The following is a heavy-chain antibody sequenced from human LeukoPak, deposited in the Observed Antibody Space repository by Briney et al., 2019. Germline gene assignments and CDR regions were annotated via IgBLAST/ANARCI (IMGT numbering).Heavy chain of an antibody. CDR2: ISGSGGST. CDR3: AKHLTIAAAGTRFDY. J-gene: IGHJ4*02. CDR1: GFTFSSHG. Sequence: PEGSLRLSCAASGFTFSSHGMSWVRQAPGKGLEWVSAISGSGGSTYYADSVKGRFTISRDKSRNTLYLQMNSLRAEDTAVYFCAKHLTIAAAGTRFDYWGQGSLVTVSS. D-gene: IGHD6-13*01. V-gene: IGHV3-23*01.